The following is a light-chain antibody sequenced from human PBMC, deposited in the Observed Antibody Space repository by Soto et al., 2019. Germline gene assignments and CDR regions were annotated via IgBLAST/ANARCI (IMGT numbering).Light chain of an antibody. Sequence: IVLTQSPATLSVSPGERATLPCRASQSVSSNLAWHQQRPGQAPRLLIFATSRRATDIPDRFSGSGSGTDFTLAIRRLEPEDFAVYYCHQFGYSPRTFGQGTKVDIK. J-gene: IGKJ1*01. CDR2: ATS. CDR1: QSVSSN. CDR3: HQFGYSPRT. V-gene: IGKV3-20*01.